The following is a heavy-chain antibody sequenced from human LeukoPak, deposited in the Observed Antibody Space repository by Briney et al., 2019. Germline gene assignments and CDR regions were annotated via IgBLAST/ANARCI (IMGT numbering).Heavy chain of an antibody. CDR2: ISYDGSNK. CDR1: GFTFSSYG. Sequence: GGSLRLSCAASGFTFSSYGMHWVRQAPGKGLEWVAVISYDGSNKYYADSAKGRFTISRDNSKNTLYLQMNSLRAEDTAVYYCAKDGGRDGYSENDYWGQGTLVTVSS. D-gene: IGHD5-24*01. J-gene: IGHJ4*02. V-gene: IGHV3-30*18. CDR3: AKDGGRDGYSENDY.